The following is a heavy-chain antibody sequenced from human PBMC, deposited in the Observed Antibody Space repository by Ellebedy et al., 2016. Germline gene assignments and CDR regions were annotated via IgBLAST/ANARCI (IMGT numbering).Heavy chain of an antibody. V-gene: IGHV4-59*12. CDR1: GGSISSYY. D-gene: IGHD3-10*01. CDR2: IYYSGST. J-gene: IGHJ4*02. Sequence: SETLSLTXTVSGGSISSYYWSWIRQPPGKGLEWIGYIYYSGSTNYNPSLKSRVTISVDTSKNQFSLKLSSVTAADTAVYYCARVQAGVRGVIPFDYWGQGTLVTVSS. CDR3: ARVQAGVRGVIPFDY.